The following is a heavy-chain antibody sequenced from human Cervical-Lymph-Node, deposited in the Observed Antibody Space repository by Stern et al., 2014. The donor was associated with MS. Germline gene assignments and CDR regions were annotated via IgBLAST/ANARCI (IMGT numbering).Heavy chain of an antibody. D-gene: IGHD4-17*01. CDR3: ATLGVTTGDFDP. J-gene: IGHJ5*02. CDR2: IIPLLSIT. CDR1: GGTFSSSG. V-gene: IGHV1-69*04. Sequence: VPLVQSGSEVKKPGSSVRVSCKASGGTFSSSGISWVRQAPGQGLEWMGRIIPLLSITNDAQNFQGRVTITADKSTSTAYMELSSLRSEDTAVYYCATLGVTTGDFDPWGQGTLVTVSS.